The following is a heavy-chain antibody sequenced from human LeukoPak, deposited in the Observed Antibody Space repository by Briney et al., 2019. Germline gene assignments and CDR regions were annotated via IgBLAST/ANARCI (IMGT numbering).Heavy chain of an antibody. CDR1: GLTFSSYE. V-gene: IGHV3-48*03. CDR2: IGTGGSTI. Sequence: GGSLRRSCAASGLTFSSYEMNWVRQAPGKGLEWVSYIGTGGSTIYYADSVKGRFTISRDDANNSLYLQMNSLRAEDTAVYYCVRGGYCTSTICYSLNAFDIWGQGTTVTVSS. J-gene: IGHJ3*02. D-gene: IGHD2-2*01. CDR3: VRGGYCTSTICYSLNAFDI.